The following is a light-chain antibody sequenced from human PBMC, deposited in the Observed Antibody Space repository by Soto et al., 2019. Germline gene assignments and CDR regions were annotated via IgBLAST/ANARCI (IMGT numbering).Light chain of an antibody. CDR3: CSYAGSSSYV. V-gene: IGLV2-23*01. Sequence: QSALTQPASVSGSPGQSITISCTGTSSDVGSYNLVSWYQQHPGKAPKLMIYEGSKRPSGVSNRFSGSKSGNTSSLTISWLQAEDEAAYYCCSYAGSSSYVFGTGTKLTVL. CDR2: EGS. J-gene: IGLJ1*01. CDR1: SSDVGSYNL.